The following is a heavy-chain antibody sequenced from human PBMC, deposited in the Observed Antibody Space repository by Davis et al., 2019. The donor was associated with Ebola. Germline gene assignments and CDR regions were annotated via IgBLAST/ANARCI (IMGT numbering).Heavy chain of an antibody. CDR3: AADLQLWLRGYYYGMDV. V-gene: IGHV1-58*02. CDR2: IVVVSGNT. Sequence: SVQVSCKASGFTFTSSAMQWVRQARGQRFEWLGWIVVVSGNTNYAQKFQERVTITRDTSTSTAYMELSSLRSEDTAVYYCAADLQLWLRGYYYGMDVWGQGTTVTVSS. D-gene: IGHD5-18*01. CDR1: GFTFTSSA. J-gene: IGHJ6*02.